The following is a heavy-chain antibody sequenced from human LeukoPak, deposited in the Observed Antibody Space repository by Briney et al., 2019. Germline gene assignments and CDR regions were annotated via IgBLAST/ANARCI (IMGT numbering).Heavy chain of an antibody. V-gene: IGHV3-11*04. CDR3: ARGDCSATSCYYFDY. CDR2: ISSTITTT. CDR1: GFRLSGHY. J-gene: IGHJ4*02. Sequence: GGSLRLSCAASGFRLSGHYMSWIRQAPGKGLEWVSYISSTITTTYYADSVKGRFTISRDNAKNSLYLQMSSLRADDTAVYYCARGDCSATSCYYFDYWGQGALVTVSS. D-gene: IGHD2-2*01.